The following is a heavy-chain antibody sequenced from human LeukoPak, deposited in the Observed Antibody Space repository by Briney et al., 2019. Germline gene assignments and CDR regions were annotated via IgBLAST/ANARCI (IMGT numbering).Heavy chain of an antibody. D-gene: IGHD4-11*01. CDR3: ARGVVTTPYYYYYYGMDV. V-gene: IGHV4-34*01. Sequence: PSETLSLTCAVYGGSFSGYYWSWIRQPPGKGLEWIGEINHSGSTNYNPSLKSRVTISVDTSKNQFSLKLSSVTAADTAVYYRARGVVTTPYYYYYYGMDVWGQGTTVTVSS. CDR2: INHSGST. CDR1: GGSFSGYY. J-gene: IGHJ6*02.